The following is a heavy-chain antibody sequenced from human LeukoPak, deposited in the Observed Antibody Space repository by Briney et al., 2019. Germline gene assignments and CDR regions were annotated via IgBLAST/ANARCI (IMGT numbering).Heavy chain of an antibody. J-gene: IGHJ5*02. Sequence: GGSLRLSCAASGFTFSSYAMSWVRQAPWKGLEWVSLISGGGDSTYYADSVKGRFTISRDNAKNSLYLQMNSLRAEDTAVYYCARWLYSSSWYEGWFDPWGQGTLVTVSS. CDR3: ARWLYSSSWYEGWFDP. CDR2: ISGGGDST. CDR1: GFTFSSYA. V-gene: IGHV3-23*01. D-gene: IGHD6-13*01.